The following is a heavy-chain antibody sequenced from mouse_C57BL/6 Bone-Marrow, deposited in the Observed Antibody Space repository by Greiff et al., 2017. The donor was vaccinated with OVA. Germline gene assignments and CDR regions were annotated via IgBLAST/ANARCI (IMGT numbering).Heavy chain of an antibody. J-gene: IGHJ3*01. V-gene: IGHV5-2*01. CDR1: EYEFPSHD. CDR2: INSDGGST. Sequence: EVQLVESGGGLVQPGESLKLSCESNEYEFPSHDMSWVRKTPEKRLELVAAINSDGGSTYYPDTMERRFIISRDNTKKTLYLQMSSLRSEDTALDYCARQRYDGYSAWFAYWGQGTLVTVSA. CDR3: ARQRYDGYSAWFAY. D-gene: IGHD2-3*01.